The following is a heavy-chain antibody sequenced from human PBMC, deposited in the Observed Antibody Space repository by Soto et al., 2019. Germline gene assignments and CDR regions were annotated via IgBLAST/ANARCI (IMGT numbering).Heavy chain of an antibody. CDR2: IIPIFGTA. CDR1: GGTFSSYA. V-gene: IGHV1-69*12. D-gene: IGHD1-20*01. J-gene: IGHJ5*02. CDR3: AREVGGITGFQDWFDP. Sequence: QVQLVQSGAEVKKPGSSVKVSCKASGGTFSSYAISWVRQAPGQGLEWMGGIIPIFGTANYAQKFQGRVTITADESTSTAYVALSRLRSEDTAVYYCAREVGGITGFQDWFDPWGQGTLVTVSS.